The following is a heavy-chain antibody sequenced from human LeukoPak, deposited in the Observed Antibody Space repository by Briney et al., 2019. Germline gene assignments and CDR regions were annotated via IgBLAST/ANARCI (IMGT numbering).Heavy chain of an antibody. D-gene: IGHD5-18*01. CDR2: IFSGGST. V-gene: IGHV3-53*01. Sequence: GGSLRLSCAASGFTVSSNYMSWFRQAPGKGLEWVSVIFSGGSTYYADSVKGRFTISRDNSKNTLYLQMNSLRAEDTAVYYCARGLARSRYSYGIDYWGQGTLVTVSS. CDR1: GFTVSSNY. J-gene: IGHJ4*02. CDR3: ARGLARSRYSYGIDY.